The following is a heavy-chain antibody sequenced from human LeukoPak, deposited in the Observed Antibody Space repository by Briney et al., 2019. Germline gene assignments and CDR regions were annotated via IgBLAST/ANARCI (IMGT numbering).Heavy chain of an antibody. V-gene: IGHV3-23*01. CDR2: ISGRGDSA. Sequence: PGGSLRLSCEASGFTFSDYYMSWVRQAPGKGLEWVSGISGRGDSADYADSVKGRFTISRDNSKNTLYLRLNSLRVEDTATYYCVKDRYCPEVTCFGGGFEYWGQGTLVVVSS. CDR1: GFTFSDYY. CDR3: VKDRYCPEVTCFGGGFEY. J-gene: IGHJ4*02. D-gene: IGHD2-8*02.